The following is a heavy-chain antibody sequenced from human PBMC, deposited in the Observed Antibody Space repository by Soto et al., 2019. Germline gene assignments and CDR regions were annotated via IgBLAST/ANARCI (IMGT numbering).Heavy chain of an antibody. CDR1: GFTFRNYW. Sequence: GGSLRLSCAASGFTFRNYWMSWVRQAPGKGLEWVANIKKDGSEKYYVDSVKGRFTISRDNAENSLFLQMNSLRPEDTAVYYCARDARDSEYAIFDYWGQGTLVTVSS. CDR2: IKKDGSEK. J-gene: IGHJ4*02. CDR3: ARDARDSEYAIFDY. D-gene: IGHD1-26*01. V-gene: IGHV3-7*05.